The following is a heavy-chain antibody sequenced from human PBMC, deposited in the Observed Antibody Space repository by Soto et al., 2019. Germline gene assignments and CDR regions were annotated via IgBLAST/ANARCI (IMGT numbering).Heavy chain of an antibody. Sequence: ASVKVSCKASGYTFTSYGISWVRQAPGQGLEWMGWISAYNGNTNYAQKLQGRVTMTTDTSTSTAYMELRSLRSDDTAVYYCARDPWGITMVHEGGMDVWGQGTTVTVSS. CDR2: ISAYNGNT. V-gene: IGHV1-18*01. D-gene: IGHD3-10*01. CDR1: GYTFTSYG. CDR3: ARDPWGITMVHEGGMDV. J-gene: IGHJ6*02.